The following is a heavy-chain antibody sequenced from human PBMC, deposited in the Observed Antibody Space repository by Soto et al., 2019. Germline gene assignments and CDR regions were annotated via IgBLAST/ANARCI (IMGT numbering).Heavy chain of an antibody. J-gene: IGHJ4*02. CDR1: GYTFTSYG. Sequence: GASVKVSCKASGYTFTSYGISWVRQAPGQGLEWMGWISAYNGNTNYAQKLQGRVTMTTDTSTSTAYMELRSLRSDDTAVYYCARKVKSSYDLFWYFDYWGQGTLVTVSS. CDR2: ISAYNGNT. V-gene: IGHV1-18*01. D-gene: IGHD5-12*01. CDR3: ARKVKSSYDLFWYFDY.